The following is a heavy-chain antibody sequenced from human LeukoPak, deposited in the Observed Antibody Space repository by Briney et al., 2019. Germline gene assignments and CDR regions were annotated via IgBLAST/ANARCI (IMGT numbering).Heavy chain of an antibody. J-gene: IGHJ4*02. V-gene: IGHV4-30-2*01. CDR2: IYHSGST. D-gene: IGHD5/OR15-5a*01. CDR1: GGSISSGGYS. CDR3: ARVFYDSTFDY. Sequence: SQTLSLTCAVSGGSISSGGYSWSWIRQPPGKGLEWLGYIYHSGSTYYNPSLKSRATISVDSSTTQSPPKLSSVTPADTAVYYCARVFYDSTFDYWGQGTLVTVSS.